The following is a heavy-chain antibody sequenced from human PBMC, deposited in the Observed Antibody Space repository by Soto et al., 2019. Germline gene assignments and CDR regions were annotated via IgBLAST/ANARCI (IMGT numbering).Heavy chain of an antibody. CDR1: GYTFIDYA. V-gene: IGHV1-18*01. D-gene: IGHD5-18*01. CDR2: ISGYNGNT. J-gene: IGHJ6*02. Sequence: QVRLVQSGAEVKRPGASMKVSCKASGYTFIDYAISWVRQAPGQGLEWMGWISGYNGNTIYAQKVQGRVTLTTGTSTRTVFMELRSLRSDDTAVYYCARVGAGGNRESLAYYYAMDVWGQGTTVIVSS. CDR3: ARVGAGGNRESLAYYYAMDV.